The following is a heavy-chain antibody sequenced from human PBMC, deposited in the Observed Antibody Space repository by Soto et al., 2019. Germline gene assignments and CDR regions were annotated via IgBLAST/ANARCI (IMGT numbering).Heavy chain of an antibody. CDR3: ARDFEVAVAGA. V-gene: IGHV3-30-3*01. D-gene: IGHD6-19*01. J-gene: IGHJ5*02. Sequence: QVQLVESGGGVVQPGRSLRLSCAASGFTFSSYAMHWVRQAPGKGLEWVAVISYDGSNKYYADSVKGRFTSSRDNSTNTLYLQMNSLRAEDTAVYYCARDFEVAVAGAWGQGTLVTVSS. CDR1: GFTFSSYA. CDR2: ISYDGSNK.